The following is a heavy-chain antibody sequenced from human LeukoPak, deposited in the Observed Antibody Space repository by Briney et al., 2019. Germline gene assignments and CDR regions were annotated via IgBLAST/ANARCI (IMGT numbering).Heavy chain of an antibody. CDR3: ARHGVGAGLAAAYI. D-gene: IGHD6-13*01. Sequence: GESLKTSCKGSGYNFSNYGSGWVRQMPGKGLEWMGLIDPGDSHAIYSPSFQGQVTISADKSISAAYLQWSILKASDTAMYYCARHGVGAGLAAAYIWGQGTLLTVSS. V-gene: IGHV5-51*01. CDR2: IDPGDSHA. J-gene: IGHJ4*02. CDR1: GYNFSNYG.